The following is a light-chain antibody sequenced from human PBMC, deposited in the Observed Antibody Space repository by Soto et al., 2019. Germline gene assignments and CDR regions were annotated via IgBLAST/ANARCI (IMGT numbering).Light chain of an antibody. CDR1: SSNIGSNY. J-gene: IGLJ2*01. Sequence: QSVLTQPPSASGTPGQRVTISCSGTSSNIGSNYVYWYQQFPGMAPKLLIYRNTQRPSGVPDRCSGSKSGASASLASSGLRSEGEADYYCAAWDDSLSGPVFGGGTKLTVL. CDR2: RNT. CDR3: AAWDDSLSGPV. V-gene: IGLV1-47*01.